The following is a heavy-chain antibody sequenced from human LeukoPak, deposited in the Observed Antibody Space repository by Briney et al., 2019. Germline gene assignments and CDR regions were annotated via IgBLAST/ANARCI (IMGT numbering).Heavy chain of an antibody. Sequence: PGGSLRLSCAASGFTFRNHAMNWVRQAPGKGLEWVSAISGTGGSTYYADSVKGRFTFSRDNSKNTLYLQMNNLRAEDTAVYYCAKDRTIAVTGFFDYWGQGTLVTVSS. D-gene: IGHD6-19*01. CDR2: ISGTGGST. J-gene: IGHJ4*02. CDR3: AKDRTIAVTGFFDY. CDR1: GFTFRNHA. V-gene: IGHV3-23*01.